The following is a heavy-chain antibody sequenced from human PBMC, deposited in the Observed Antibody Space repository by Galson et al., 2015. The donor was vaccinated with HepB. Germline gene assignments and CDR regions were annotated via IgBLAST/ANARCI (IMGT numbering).Heavy chain of an antibody. D-gene: IGHD2/OR15-2a*01. CDR3: ARQNIVFLPTAPGLPQPSRHSSYLAMDV. J-gene: IGHJ6*02. CDR1: GGSISSSSYH. CDR2: IFFGGNT. Sequence: ETLSLTCSVSGGSISSSSYHWGWIRQPPGKGLEWIGNIFFGGNTYFNPSLKNRVTISVDSPKNQFSLRLNSVTAADTAIYYCARQNIVFLPTAPGLPQPSRHSSYLAMDVWGQGTTLTVSS. V-gene: IGHV4-39*01.